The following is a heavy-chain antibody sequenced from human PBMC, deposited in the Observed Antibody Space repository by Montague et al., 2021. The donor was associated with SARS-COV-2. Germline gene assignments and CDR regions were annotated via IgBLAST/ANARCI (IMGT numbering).Heavy chain of an antibody. J-gene: IGHJ3*02. CDR2: LYYSGST. CDR3: AREYYDSTIGLDAFDM. Sequence: SETLSLTCAVSGGSITRHYWSWIRQAPGKGLEWIGYLYYSGSTTYNPTLKRQVTIPVDTSKYQYSLQLSPVTAAATAVYYCAREYYDSTIGLDAFDMWGQGTMVTVSS. D-gene: IGHD3-22*01. V-gene: IGHV4-59*11. CDR1: GGSITRHY.